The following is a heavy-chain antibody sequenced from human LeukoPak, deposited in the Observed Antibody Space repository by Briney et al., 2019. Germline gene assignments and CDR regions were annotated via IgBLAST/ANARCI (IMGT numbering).Heavy chain of an antibody. CDR1: GFTFSSYG. D-gene: IGHD6-6*01. CDR2: ISYDGSNK. J-gene: IGHJ3*02. Sequence: GGSLRLSCAASGFTFSSYGMHWVRQAPGKGLEWVAVISYDGSNKYYADSVKGRFTISRDNSKNTLYLQMNSLRAEDTAVYYCARDQRSSSSLYPDAFDIWGQGTMVTVSS. V-gene: IGHV3-30*03. CDR3: ARDQRSSSSLYPDAFDI.